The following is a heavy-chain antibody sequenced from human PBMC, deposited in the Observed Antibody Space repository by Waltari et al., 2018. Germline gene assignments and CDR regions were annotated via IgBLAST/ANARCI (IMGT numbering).Heavy chain of an antibody. J-gene: IGHJ4*02. CDR2: INHSGST. Sequence: QVQLQQWGAGLLKPSEILSLTCAVYGGSFSGYYWSWIRQPPGKGLEWIGEINHSGSTNYNPSLKSRVTISVDTSKNQFSLKLSSVTAADTAVYYCARGPKTYYYGSGSMDYWGQGTLVTVSS. CDR1: GGSFSGYY. CDR3: ARGPKTYYYGSGSMDY. D-gene: IGHD3-10*01. V-gene: IGHV4-34*01.